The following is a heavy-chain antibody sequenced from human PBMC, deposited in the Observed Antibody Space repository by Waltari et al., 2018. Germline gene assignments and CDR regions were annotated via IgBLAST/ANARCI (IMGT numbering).Heavy chain of an antibody. CDR1: GFTFSSYW. CDR3: ARSLEGVHCSGGSCSDSPSYYFDY. Sequence: EVQLVESGGGLVQPGGSLRLSCAASGFTFSSYWMSWVRQAPGKGLEWVANIKQDGSEKYYVDSVKGRLTISRDNAKNSLYLQMNSLRAEDTAVYYCARSLEGVHCSGGSCSDSPSYYFDYWGQGTLVNVSS. CDR2: IKQDGSEK. V-gene: IGHV3-7*03. D-gene: IGHD2-15*01. J-gene: IGHJ4*02.